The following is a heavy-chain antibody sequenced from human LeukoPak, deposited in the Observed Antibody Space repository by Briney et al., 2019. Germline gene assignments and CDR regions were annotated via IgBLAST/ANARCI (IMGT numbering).Heavy chain of an antibody. J-gene: IGHJ6*02. CDR1: GGSIGSGTYY. CDR2: FYTGGST. Sequence: SETLSLTCTVSGGSIGSGTYYWTWLRQPAGKGLEWIGRFYTGGSTNYNPSLRSRVTISVDTSKNQFSLKLSSVTAADTAVYYRARLRYYYGMDVWGQGTTVTVSS. CDR3: ARLRYYYGMDV. V-gene: IGHV4-61*02.